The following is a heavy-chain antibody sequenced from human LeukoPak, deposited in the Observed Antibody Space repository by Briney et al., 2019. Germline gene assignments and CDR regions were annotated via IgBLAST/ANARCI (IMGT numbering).Heavy chain of an antibody. CDR3: AREAVYYGSGSYHIDRFDF. CDR1: GGSISSYY. V-gene: IGHV4-4*07. CDR2: IYTSGST. D-gene: IGHD3-10*01. Sequence: PSETLSLTCTVSGGSISSYYWSWIRQPAGKGLEWIGRIYTSGSTNYNPSLKSRVTMSVDTSKNQFSLKLSSVTAADTAVYYCAREAVYYGSGSYHIDRFDFWGQGTLVTVSS. J-gene: IGHJ4*02.